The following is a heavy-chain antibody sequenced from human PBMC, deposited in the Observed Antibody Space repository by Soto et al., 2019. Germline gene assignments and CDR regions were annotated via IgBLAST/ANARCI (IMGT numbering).Heavy chain of an antibody. CDR2: IIPIFGTA. D-gene: IGHD6-19*01. CDR1: GGSFSSYA. J-gene: IGHJ3*02. V-gene: IGHV1-69*13. Sequence: SVKVSCKASGGSFSSYAISWVRQAPGQGLEWMGGIIPIFGTANYAQKSQGRVTITADESTSTAYMELSSLRSEDTAVHYCARDRASSRCCAFDIWGQGTMVTVSS. CDR3: ARDRASSRCCAFDI.